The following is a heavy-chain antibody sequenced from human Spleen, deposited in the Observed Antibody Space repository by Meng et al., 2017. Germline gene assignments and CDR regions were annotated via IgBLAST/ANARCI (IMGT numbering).Heavy chain of an antibody. CDR3: ASGTPGRSYCDY. CDR2: ISGYNGDT. J-gene: IGHJ4*02. V-gene: IGHV1-18*01. CDR1: SYSFTHHG. Sequence: QVQLVQTGDEGKKPGASLKASCKASSYSFTHHGITWVRQAPGQGLEWLGWISGYNGDTHYAQKLQGRVTMTTDTSTSTVYMELRSLRSDDTAVYYCASGTPGRSYCDYWGQGTLVTVSS. D-gene: IGHD2-15*01.